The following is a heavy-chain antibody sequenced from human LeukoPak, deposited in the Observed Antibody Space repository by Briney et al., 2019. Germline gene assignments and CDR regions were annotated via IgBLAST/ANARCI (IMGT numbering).Heavy chain of an antibody. Sequence: VASVKVSCKASGGTFSSYAISWVRQAPGQGLEWMGGIIPIFGTANYAQKFQGRVTITADESTSTAYMELSSLRDEDTAVYYCARGGTIEAYDFWSGYSFDYWGQGTLVTVSS. V-gene: IGHV1-69*13. D-gene: IGHD3-3*01. CDR3: ARGGTIEAYDFWSGYSFDY. J-gene: IGHJ4*02. CDR2: IIPIFGTA. CDR1: GGTFSSYA.